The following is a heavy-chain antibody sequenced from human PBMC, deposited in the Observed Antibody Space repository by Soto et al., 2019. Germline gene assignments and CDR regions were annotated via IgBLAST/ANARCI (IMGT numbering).Heavy chain of an antibody. CDR3: ARDGSLQAHWFDP. CDR1: GGTFSSYA. Sequence: QVQLVQSGAEVKKPGSSVKVSCKASGGTFSSYAISWVRQAPGQGLEWMGGIIPIFGTANYAQKFQGRVTITADESTSTAYMARSSRRSEDTAVYYCARDGSLQAHWFDPWGQGTLVTVSS. CDR2: IIPIFGTA. D-gene: IGHD3-10*01. V-gene: IGHV1-69*12. J-gene: IGHJ5*02.